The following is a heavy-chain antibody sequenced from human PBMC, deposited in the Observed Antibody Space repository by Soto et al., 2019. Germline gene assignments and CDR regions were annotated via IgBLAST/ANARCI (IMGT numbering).Heavy chain of an antibody. V-gene: IGHV4-34*01. J-gene: IGHJ5*02. CDR2: INHSGST. Sequence: SETLSLTCAVYGGSFSGYYWSWIRQPPGKGLEWIGEINHSGSTNYNPSLKSRVTISVDTSKNQFSLKLSSVTAADTAVYYCARDYCSSTSCYNHWFDPWGQGTLVTVSS. CDR3: ARDYCSSTSCYNHWFDP. CDR1: GGSFSGYY. D-gene: IGHD2-2*02.